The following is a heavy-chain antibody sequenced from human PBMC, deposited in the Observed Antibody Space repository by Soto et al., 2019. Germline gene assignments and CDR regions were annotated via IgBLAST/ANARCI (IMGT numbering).Heavy chain of an antibody. J-gene: IGHJ6*02. CDR2: IYHSGST. CDR3: ARELEQLPLVWDYYYGMDV. V-gene: IGHV4-38-2*02. Sequence: SETLSLSCAVSGYSISSGYYWGWIRQPPGKGLEWIGSIYHSGSTYYNPSLKSRVTISVDTSKNQFSLKLSSVTAADTAVYYCARELEQLPLVWDYYYGMDVWGQGTTVTVS. D-gene: IGHD6-13*01. CDR1: GYSISSGYY.